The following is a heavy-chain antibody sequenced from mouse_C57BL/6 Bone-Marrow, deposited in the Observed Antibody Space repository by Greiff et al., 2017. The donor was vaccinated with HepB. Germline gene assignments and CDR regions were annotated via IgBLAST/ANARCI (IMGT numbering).Heavy chain of an antibody. CDR3: ARPGDYGSSGWYFDV. CDR1: GFTFSDYY. J-gene: IGHJ1*03. D-gene: IGHD1-1*01. Sequence: DVMLVESGGGLVQPGGSLKLSCAASGFTFSDYYMYWVRQTPEKRLEWVAYISNGGGSTYYPDTVKGRFTISRDNAKNTLYLQMSRLKSEDTAMYYCARPGDYGSSGWYFDVWGTGTTVTVSS. V-gene: IGHV5-12*01. CDR2: ISNGGGST.